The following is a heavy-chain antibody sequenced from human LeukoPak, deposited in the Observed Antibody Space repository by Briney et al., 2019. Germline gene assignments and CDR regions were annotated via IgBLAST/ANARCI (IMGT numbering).Heavy chain of an antibody. CDR2: IRSKAYGGTT. D-gene: IGHD3-22*01. Sequence: GGSLRLSCTASGFTFGDYAMSWVRQAPGKGLEWVCFIRSKAYGGTTEYAASVKGRFTISRDDSQSIAYLKMNSLETEATAVYYCTRYYYDSSGYSSAFDYWGQGTLVTVSS. J-gene: IGHJ4*02. CDR3: TRYYYDSSGYSSAFDY. CDR1: GFTFGDYA. V-gene: IGHV3-49*04.